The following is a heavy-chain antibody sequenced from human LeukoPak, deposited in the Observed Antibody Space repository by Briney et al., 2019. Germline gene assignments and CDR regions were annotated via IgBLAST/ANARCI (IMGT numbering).Heavy chain of an antibody. D-gene: IGHD6-13*01. V-gene: IGHV3-74*01. CDR1: GFTFSSYW. J-gene: IGHJ4*02. Sequence: GGSLRLSCAASGFTFSSYWMHWVRQAPGKGLVWVARINSDANSTNYADSVKGRFTISRDNTKNTLYLQMNSLRAEDTAVYYCAEGGSSHFDYWGQGILVTVSS. CDR2: INSDANST. CDR3: AEGGSSHFDY.